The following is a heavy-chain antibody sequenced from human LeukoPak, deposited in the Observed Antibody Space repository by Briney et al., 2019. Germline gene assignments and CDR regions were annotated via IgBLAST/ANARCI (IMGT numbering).Heavy chain of an antibody. Sequence: PSETLSLTCTVSGGSISSYYWSWIRQPPGKGLEWIGYIYYSGSTNYNPSLKSRVTISVNTSKNQFSLKLSSVTAADTAVYYCARGIVGATWYYFDYWGQGTLVTVSS. CDR3: ARGIVGATWYYFDY. J-gene: IGHJ4*02. D-gene: IGHD1-26*01. CDR2: IYYSGST. V-gene: IGHV4-59*01. CDR1: GGSISSYY.